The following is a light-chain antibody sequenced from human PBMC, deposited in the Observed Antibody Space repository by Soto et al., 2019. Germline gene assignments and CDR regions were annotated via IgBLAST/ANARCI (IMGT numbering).Light chain of an antibody. CDR2: GAS. Sequence: EVVMRQSPATLSVSPGEGATLSCRASQGIGDTLAWYQHKPGQTPRLLIYGASIRATAIPDRFSGSGSGTDFTLTISRLEPEDSAVYYCQQHSRSITLGGGPKVDIK. V-gene: IGKV3-20*01. J-gene: IGKJ4*01. CDR3: QQHSRSIT. CDR1: QGIGDT.